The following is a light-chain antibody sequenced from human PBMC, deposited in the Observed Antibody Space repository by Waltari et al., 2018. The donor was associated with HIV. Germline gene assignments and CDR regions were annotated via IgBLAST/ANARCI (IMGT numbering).Light chain of an antibody. CDR2: SNN. Sequence: QSVLTQPPSASGTPGRRVTISCSGNNSNVGSNPVNWYRQVPDTAPKLLMFSNNRRPSGVPCRFAGSKSGTSASLAIRGLKSEDEADYYGAARDDSLNAWVFGGGTKVTVL. CDR1: NSNVGSNP. CDR3: AARDDSLNAWV. J-gene: IGLJ3*02. V-gene: IGLV1-44*01.